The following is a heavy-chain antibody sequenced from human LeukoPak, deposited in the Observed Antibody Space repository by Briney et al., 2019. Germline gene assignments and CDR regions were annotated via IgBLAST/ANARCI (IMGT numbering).Heavy chain of an antibody. CDR2: IIPIFGTA. CDR1: GGTFSSYA. V-gene: IGHV1-69*13. Sequence: GASVKVSCKAPGGTFSSYAISLVRQAPGQGLEWMGGIIPIFGTANYAQKFQGRVTITADESTSTAYMELSSLRSEDTAVYYCARGGVAVAAYWGQGTLVTVSS. CDR3: ARGGVAVAAY. D-gene: IGHD6-19*01. J-gene: IGHJ4*02.